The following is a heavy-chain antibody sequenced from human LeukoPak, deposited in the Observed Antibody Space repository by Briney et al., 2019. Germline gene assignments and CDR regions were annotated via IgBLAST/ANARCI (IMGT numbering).Heavy chain of an antibody. CDR3: ARDLDWEYYFDY. D-gene: IGHD3-9*01. CDR2: ISYDGSNK. V-gene: IGHV3-30*04. J-gene: IGHJ4*02. Sequence: GGSLRLSCAASGFTFSIYAMSWVRQAPGKGLEWVAVISYDGSNKYYADSVKGRFTISRDNSKNTLYLQMNSLRAEDTAVYYCARDLDWEYYFDYWGQGTLVTVSS. CDR1: GFTFSIYA.